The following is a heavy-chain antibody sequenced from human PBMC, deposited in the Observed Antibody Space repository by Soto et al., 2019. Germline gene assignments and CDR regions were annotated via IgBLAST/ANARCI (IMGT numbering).Heavy chain of an antibody. CDR1: GYTFTYHY. D-gene: IGHD3-16*01. V-gene: IGHV1-2*02. CDR3: ARGGGQTYYYYPMDV. CDR2: INPNNGGT. J-gene: IGHJ6*02. Sequence: QVQLVQSGAEVKKPGASVKVSCKAFGYTFTYHYIHWVRQAPGQGLEWMGYINPNNGGTRFDKSFQGGVAMTRATTVNTTYLELRILTSDDTAIYYCARGGGQTYYYYPMDVWGQGTTVTVSS.